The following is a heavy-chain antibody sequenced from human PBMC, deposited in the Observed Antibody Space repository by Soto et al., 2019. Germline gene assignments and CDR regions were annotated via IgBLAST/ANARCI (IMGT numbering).Heavy chain of an antibody. CDR2: IYPGDSDT. Sequence: PGESLKISCKGSGYSFTSYWIGWVRQMPGKGLEWMGIIYPGDSDTRYSPSFQGQVTISADKSISTAYLQWSSLKASDTAMYYCARHLLSGVTTGGRHYYYGMDVWGQGTTVTVSS. CDR1: GYSFTSYW. J-gene: IGHJ6*02. D-gene: IGHD2-8*02. CDR3: ARHLLSGVTTGGRHYYYGMDV. V-gene: IGHV5-51*01.